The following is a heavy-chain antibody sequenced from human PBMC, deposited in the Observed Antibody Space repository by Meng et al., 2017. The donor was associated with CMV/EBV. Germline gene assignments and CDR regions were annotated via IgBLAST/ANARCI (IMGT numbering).Heavy chain of an antibody. Sequence: QVKLQESGPGLVKPSPTLSLTRTGFGGSISSGDYYWSWIRQPPGKGLEWIGYIYYSGSTYYNPSLKSRVTISVATSKNQFSLKLSSVTAADTAVYYCAREGDNPFDYWGQGTLVTVSS. CDR1: GGSISSGDYY. J-gene: IGHJ4*02. CDR3: AREGDNPFDY. CDR2: IYYSGST. V-gene: IGHV4-30-4*08. D-gene: IGHD2-21*02.